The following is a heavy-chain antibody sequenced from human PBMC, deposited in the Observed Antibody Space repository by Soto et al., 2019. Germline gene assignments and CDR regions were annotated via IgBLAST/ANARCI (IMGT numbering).Heavy chain of an antibody. V-gene: IGHV4-30-4*01. CDR3: ARDLWVEPELYYYGMDV. D-gene: IGHD1-1*01. Sequence: GGSISSGDYYWSWIRQTPGKGLEWIGHIFYSGTTYYNPSLKSRLTISVDTSKNHFSLRLTSVTAADTAVYYCARDLWVEPELYYYGMDVWGQGTTVTVSS. CDR1: GGSISSGDYY. J-gene: IGHJ6*02. CDR2: IFYSGTT.